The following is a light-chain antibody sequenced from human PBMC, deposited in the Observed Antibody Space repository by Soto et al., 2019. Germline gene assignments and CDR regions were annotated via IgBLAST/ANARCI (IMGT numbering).Light chain of an antibody. CDR2: EVS. J-gene: IGLJ1*01. V-gene: IGLV2-14*01. CDR1: SSDVGGYKY. Sequence: QSVLTQPPSASESPGQSVTISCTGTSSDVGGYKYVSWYQQHPGKAPKLMIYEVSNRPSGVSNRFSGSKSGKTASLTISGLQAEDETDYYCFSYKSSGTYVFGTGTKVTVL. CDR3: FSYKSSGTYV.